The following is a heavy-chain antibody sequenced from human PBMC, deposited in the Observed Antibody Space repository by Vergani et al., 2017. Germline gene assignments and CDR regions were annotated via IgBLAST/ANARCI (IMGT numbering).Heavy chain of an antibody. Sequence: QVQLVQSGAEVKKPGASVKVSCKVSGYTLTELSMHWVRQAPGKGLEWMGGFDPEDGETIYAQKFQGRVTMTEDTSTDTAYMELSSLRSEDTAVYYCATDSSIWAARPENDAFDIWVQGTMVTVSS. J-gene: IGHJ3*02. CDR3: ATDSSIWAARPENDAFDI. D-gene: IGHD6-6*01. V-gene: IGHV1-24*01. CDR1: GYTLTELS. CDR2: FDPEDGET.